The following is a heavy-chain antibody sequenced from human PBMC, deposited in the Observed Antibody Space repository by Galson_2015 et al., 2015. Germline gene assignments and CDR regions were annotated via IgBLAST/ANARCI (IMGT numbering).Heavy chain of an antibody. D-gene: IGHD2-2*01. CDR2: ISYDGSNK. CDR3: ARGGDIVVVPPDY. CDR1: GFTFSSYA. J-gene: IGHJ4*02. V-gene: IGHV3-30-3*01. Sequence: SLRLSCAASGFTFSSYAMHWVRQAPGKGLEWVAVISYDGSNKYYADSVKGRFTISRDNSKNTLYLQMNSLRAEDTAVYYCARGGDIVVVPPDYWGQGTLVTASS.